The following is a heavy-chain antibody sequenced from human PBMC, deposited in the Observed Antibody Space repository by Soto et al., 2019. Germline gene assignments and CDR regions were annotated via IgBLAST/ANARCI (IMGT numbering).Heavy chain of an antibody. CDR2: VRGDFVTT. J-gene: IGHJ4*02. D-gene: IGHD1-26*01. CDR3: VKEGKMGVEGFDF. V-gene: IGHV3-23*01. Sequence: EVQLLESGGGLVQPGGSLRLSCATSGFTFSDHAMHWVRQAPGEGLEWVSGVRGDFVTTPYADSVKGRFTISRDNSKITLYLQMTSLRDEDTAIYYCVKEGKMGVEGFDFWGQGTLVTVSS. CDR1: GFTFSDHA.